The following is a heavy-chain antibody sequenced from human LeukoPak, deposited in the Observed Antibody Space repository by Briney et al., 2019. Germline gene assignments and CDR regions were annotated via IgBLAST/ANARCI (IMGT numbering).Heavy chain of an antibody. CDR1: GYTFTDHY. D-gene: IGHD3-3*01. J-gene: IGHJ4*02. CDR3: ARDHNAFWSGYYTDYFDY. CDR2: INPNSGGT. V-gene: IGHV1-2*02. Sequence: ASVKVSCKALGYTFTDHYFHWLRQAPGQGLEWMGWINPNSGGTNYAQKFQGRVTMTRDTSISTAYMELSGLRSDDTAVFYCARDHNAFWSGYYTDYFDYWGQGTLVTVSS.